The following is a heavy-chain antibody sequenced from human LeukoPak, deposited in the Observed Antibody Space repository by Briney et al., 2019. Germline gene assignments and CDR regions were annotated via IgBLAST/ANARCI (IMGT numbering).Heavy chain of an antibody. CDR3: VRSCGSDCHHKVPGDY. CDR2: IKADGTTT. CDR1: GFSFSNYW. V-gene: IGHV3-74*03. Sequence: PGGSLRLSCAASGFSFSNYWMQWDRQVPGKGLVWVSRIKADGTTTTYADSVEGRFTISRDNAKNTLYLEMNSLRAEDTAVYYCVRSCGSDCHHKVPGDYWGQGTLVTVSS. D-gene: IGHD2-21*02. J-gene: IGHJ4*02.